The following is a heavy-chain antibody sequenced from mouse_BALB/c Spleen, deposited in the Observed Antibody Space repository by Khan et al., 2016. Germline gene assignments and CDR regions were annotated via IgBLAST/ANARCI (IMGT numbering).Heavy chain of an antibody. Sequence: QVQLQQSGAELAKPGASVKMSCKASGYTFTSYWMHWVKQRPGQGLEWIGYINPSTGYTEYNQKFKDKVTLTADKSSSTAYMQLSSLTSEDSAVYYCAQLGQVAWFAYWGQGTLVTVAA. V-gene: IGHV1-7*01. CDR1: GYTFTSYW. CDR2: INPSTGYT. J-gene: IGHJ3*01. D-gene: IGHD4-1*02. CDR3: AQLGQVAWFAY.